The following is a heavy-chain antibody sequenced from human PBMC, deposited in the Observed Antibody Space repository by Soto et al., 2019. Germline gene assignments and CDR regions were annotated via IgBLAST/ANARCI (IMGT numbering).Heavy chain of an antibody. J-gene: IGHJ4*02. CDR3: ASRDPGTSVDY. V-gene: IGHV4-4*09. CDR1: GGSISSYY. D-gene: IGHD1-7*01. Sequence: SETLSLTCTVSGGSISSYYWSWIRQPPGKGLEWIGEIYRTGSTNYNPSLKSRVTISLDKSENQFSLKVTSLTAADTAVYYCASRDPGTSVDYWGQGTLVTVSA. CDR2: IYRTGST.